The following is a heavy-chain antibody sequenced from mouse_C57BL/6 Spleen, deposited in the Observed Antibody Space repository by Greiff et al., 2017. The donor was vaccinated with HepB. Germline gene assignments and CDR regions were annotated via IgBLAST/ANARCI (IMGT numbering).Heavy chain of an antibody. CDR2: ISDGGSYT. CDR1: GFTFSSYA. J-gene: IGHJ3*01. V-gene: IGHV5-4*01. D-gene: IGHD2-4*01. Sequence: EVQLQESGGGLVKPGGSLKLSCAASGFTFSSYAMSWVRQTPEKRLEWVATISDGGSYTYYPDNVKGRFTISRDNAKNNLYLQMSHLKSEDTAMYYCARDASGRYDYDWVFAYWGQGTLVTVSA. CDR3: ARDASGRYDYDWVFAY.